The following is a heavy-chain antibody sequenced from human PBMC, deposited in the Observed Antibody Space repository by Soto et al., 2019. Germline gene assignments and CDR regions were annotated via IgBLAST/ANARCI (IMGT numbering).Heavy chain of an antibody. Sequence: GESLKISCKGSGYSFTSYWISWVRQMPGKGLEWMGRIDPSDSYTNYSPSFQGHVTISADKSISTAYLQWSSLKASDTAMYYCAIYYSSGWSFDYWGQGTLVTVSS. D-gene: IGHD6-19*01. CDR1: GYSFTSYW. J-gene: IGHJ4*02. CDR3: AIYYSSGWSFDY. V-gene: IGHV5-10-1*01. CDR2: IDPSDSYT.